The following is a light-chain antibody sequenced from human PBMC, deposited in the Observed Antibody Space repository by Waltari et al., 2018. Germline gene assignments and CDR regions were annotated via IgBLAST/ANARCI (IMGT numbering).Light chain of an antibody. V-gene: IGLV2-14*01. CDR2: DVN. CDR3: SSFTSINTLI. Sequence: QSALTQPASVSGSPGQSITISCTGTSSDIGGYNYVPWYQQHPGEVPKLMIYDVNKRPSGVSSRFSASKSGNTASLTISGLQAEDEADYYCSSFTSINTLIFGGGTKLTVL. CDR1: SSDIGGYNY. J-gene: IGLJ2*01.